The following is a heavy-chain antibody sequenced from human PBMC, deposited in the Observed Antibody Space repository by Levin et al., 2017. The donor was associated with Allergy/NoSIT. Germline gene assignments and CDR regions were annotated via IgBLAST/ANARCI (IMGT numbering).Heavy chain of an antibody. J-gene: IGHJ4*02. Sequence: GESLKISCAASGFTFSSYSMNWVRQAPGKGLEWVSSISSSSSYIYYADSVKGRFTISRDNAKNSLYLQMNSLRAEDTAVYYCARDGPSQTKNTYYDYIWGSYRSVYFDYWGQGTLVTVSS. V-gene: IGHV3-21*01. CDR3: ARDGPSQTKNTYYDYIWGSYRSVYFDY. D-gene: IGHD3-16*02. CDR2: ISSSSSYI. CDR1: GFTFSSYS.